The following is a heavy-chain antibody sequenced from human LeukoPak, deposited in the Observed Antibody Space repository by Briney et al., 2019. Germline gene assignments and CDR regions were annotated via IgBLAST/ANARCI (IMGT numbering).Heavy chain of an antibody. D-gene: IGHD3-9*01. CDR3: ARDHRRDILTSPDY. CDR2: ISYDGSNK. V-gene: IGHV3-30-3*01. Sequence: GGSLRLSCAASGFTFSSYAMHWVRQAPGKGLEWVAVISYDGSNKYYADSVKGRFTISRDNSKNTLYLQMNSLRAEDTAVYYCARDHRRDILTSPDYWGQGTLVTVSS. J-gene: IGHJ4*02. CDR1: GFTFSSYA.